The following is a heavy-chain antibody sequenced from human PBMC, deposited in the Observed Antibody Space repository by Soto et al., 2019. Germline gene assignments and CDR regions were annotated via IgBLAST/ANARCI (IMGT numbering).Heavy chain of an antibody. CDR1: GFTFGSYW. CDR3: ARAGYCGPGCYYYFDY. CDR2: IKPDGSAT. J-gene: IGHJ4*02. Sequence: EVQLVESGGGLVQPGGSLRLSCAVSGFTFGSYWMNWVRLIPGKGLEWVAYIKPDGSATYYVDSVKGRFTISRDNAENSLYLQMNRLRVEDTSVYYCARAGYCGPGCYYYFDYWGQGTLVTVSS. D-gene: IGHD2-21*02. V-gene: IGHV3-7*01.